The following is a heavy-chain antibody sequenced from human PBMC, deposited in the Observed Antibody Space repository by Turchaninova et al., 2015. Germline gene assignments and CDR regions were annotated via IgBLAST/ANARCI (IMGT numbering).Heavy chain of an antibody. CDR1: GGYFSGYY. CDR2: INHSGTT. D-gene: IGHD6-19*01. V-gene: IGHV4-34*01. CDR3: ARWGVAGTRYFDL. Sequence: VQIQQWGEGLLQPSGTPSLTGAVSGGYFSGYYWSWIRPPPGKGLGWIGEINHSGTTNYNPSLKSRVTISVDTSKNQFSLKLSSVTAADTAVYYCARWGVAGTRYFDLWGRGTLVTVSS. J-gene: IGHJ2*01.